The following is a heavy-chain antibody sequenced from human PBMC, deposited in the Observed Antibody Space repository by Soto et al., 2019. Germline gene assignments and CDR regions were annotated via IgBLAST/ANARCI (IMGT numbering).Heavy chain of an antibody. CDR2: ISGGGDTT. J-gene: IGHJ4*02. D-gene: IGHD3-10*01. CDR3: ARGSKDSYPGSRIFDF. V-gene: IGHV3-23*01. CDR1: GFTFSSYA. Sequence: EVQLLESGGGLIQPGGSLRLSCTASGFTFSSYAMSWVRQAPGKGLEWVSSISGGGDTTNYADSVKGRFTISRDNSKSTLFLQMSSLRADDSAVYFCARGSKDSYPGSRIFDFWGRGTLVTVSS.